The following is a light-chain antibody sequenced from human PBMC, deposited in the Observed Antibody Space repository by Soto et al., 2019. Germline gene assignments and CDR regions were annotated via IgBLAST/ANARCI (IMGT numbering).Light chain of an antibody. CDR3: QQSYATVRT. J-gene: IGKJ4*01. CDR2: AAS. V-gene: IGKV1-39*01. Sequence: DMQRTQSPASLSTSDRDRVTITCPASQGISTFLNWYQQKPGKAPRLLIYAASRLQSGVPARFSGSGAETDFTLTITSLQPEDFGIYYCQQSYATVRTFGGGSNVAIK. CDR1: QGISTF.